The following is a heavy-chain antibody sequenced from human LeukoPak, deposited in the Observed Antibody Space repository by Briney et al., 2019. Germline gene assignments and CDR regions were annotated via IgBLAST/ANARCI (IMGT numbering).Heavy chain of an antibody. D-gene: IGHD5-18*01. Sequence: GASVKVSCKASGGTFSSYAISWVRQAPGQGLEWMGGIIPIFGTANYAQKFQGRVTITADESTSTAYMELRSLRSDDTAVYYCARAPSGFTYGPGDHWGQGTLVTVSS. V-gene: IGHV1-69*13. J-gene: IGHJ4*02. CDR1: GGTFSSYA. CDR2: IIPIFGTA. CDR3: ARAPSGFTYGPGDH.